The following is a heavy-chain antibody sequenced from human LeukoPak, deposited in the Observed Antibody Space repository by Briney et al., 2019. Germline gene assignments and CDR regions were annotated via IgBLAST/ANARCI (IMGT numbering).Heavy chain of an antibody. Sequence: GGSLRLSCAVSGFTFSSYEMNWVRQAPGKGLEWLSYIIGSGSTTQYAGSVRDRFTISRDNDKNAVYLQMNSLRADDTAIYYCVRDRGGAYSGDNLFDPWGQGTLVTVSS. CDR3: VRDRGGAYSGDNLFDP. D-gene: IGHD2-21*01. V-gene: IGHV3-48*03. CDR2: IIGSGSTT. J-gene: IGHJ5*02. CDR1: GFTFSSYE.